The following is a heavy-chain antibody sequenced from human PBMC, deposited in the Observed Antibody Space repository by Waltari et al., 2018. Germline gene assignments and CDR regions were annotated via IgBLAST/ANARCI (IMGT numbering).Heavy chain of an antibody. CDR3: ARGPGITIFGVVIDYMDV. V-gene: IGHV1-3*03. J-gene: IGHJ6*03. Sequence: QVQLVQSGAEVKKPGASVKVFCKASGYTFTSYAMHWVRQAPGQRLEWMGWINAGNGNTKYSQEFQGRVTITRDTSASTAYMELSSLRSEDMAVYYCARGPGITIFGVVIDYMDVWGKGTTVTVSS. CDR1: GYTFTSYA. D-gene: IGHD3-3*01. CDR2: INAGNGNT.